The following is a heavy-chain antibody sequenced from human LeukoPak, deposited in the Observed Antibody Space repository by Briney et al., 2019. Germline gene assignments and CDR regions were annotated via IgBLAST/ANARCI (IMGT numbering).Heavy chain of an antibody. J-gene: IGHJ4*02. CDR3: GREQTPFDY. CDR1: GDSIGITNYY. Sequence: SETLSLTCTVSGDSIGITNYYWGWLRQPPGKGLEWIGSIYYSGTTYYKPSLKSRVTISVDTSKNQFSLKLTSVTAADTAVYYCGREQTPFDYWGQGTLVTVSS. D-gene: IGHD4-23*01. V-gene: IGHV4-39*02. CDR2: IYYSGTT.